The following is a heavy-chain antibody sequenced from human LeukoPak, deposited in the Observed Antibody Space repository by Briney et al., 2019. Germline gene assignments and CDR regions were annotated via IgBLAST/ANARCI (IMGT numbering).Heavy chain of an antibody. Sequence: PGESLKISCKGSGYSFTSYWIGWVRQMPGKGLEWMGIIYPGDSDTRYSPSFQGQVTISADKSIRTAYLQWNSLKASDTAMYYCASAVAVAGPDAFDIWGHGTMVTVSS. CDR3: ASAVAVAGPDAFDI. V-gene: IGHV5-51*01. CDR2: IYPGDSDT. D-gene: IGHD6-19*01. CDR1: GYSFTSYW. J-gene: IGHJ3*02.